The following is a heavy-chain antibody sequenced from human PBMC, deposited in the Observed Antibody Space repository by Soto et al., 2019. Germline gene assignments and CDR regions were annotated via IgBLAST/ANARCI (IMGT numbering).Heavy chain of an antibody. J-gene: IGHJ6*02. D-gene: IGHD3-9*01. V-gene: IGHV3-23*01. Sequence: GGSLRLSCAAAGFTVDSYSINWVRQAPGKGLEWVSYISSSSGSNFYADSVKGRFTISRDNSENTLYLQMNSLRAEDTAVYYCAKEYSDFLTAYYGPLNIYYYYSGMDVWGQGTTVTVSS. CDR1: GFTVDSYS. CDR3: AKEYSDFLTAYYGPLNIYYYYSGMDV. CDR2: ISSSSGSN.